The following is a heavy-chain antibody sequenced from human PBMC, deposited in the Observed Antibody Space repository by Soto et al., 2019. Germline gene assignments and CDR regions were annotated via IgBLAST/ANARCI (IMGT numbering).Heavy chain of an antibody. J-gene: IGHJ5*02. Sequence: PSETLSLTCTVSGGSISSSSYYWGWIRQPPGKGLEWIGSIYYSGSTYYNPSLKSRVTISVDTSKNQFSLKLSSVTAADTAVYYCAGADMIGWFDPWGQGTLVTVSS. V-gene: IGHV4-39*01. CDR3: AGADMIGWFDP. CDR1: GGSISSSSYY. CDR2: IYYSGST. D-gene: IGHD3-22*01.